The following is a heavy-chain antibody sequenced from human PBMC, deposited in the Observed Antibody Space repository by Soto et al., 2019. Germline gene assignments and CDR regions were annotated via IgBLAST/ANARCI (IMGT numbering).Heavy chain of an antibody. Sequence: QVQLVQSGAEVREPGASVKVSCKASGYSFTSLDINWVRQTAGQGLEWMGWMEPSTGRTGYAQKFQGRVTMTRDTSINTAYMELTTLTSDDTAFYYCASEDCRNTNCLKGFDYWGQGTLVTVSS. D-gene: IGHD2-15*01. J-gene: IGHJ4*02. V-gene: IGHV1-8*01. CDR3: ASEDCRNTNCLKGFDY. CDR1: GYSFTSLD. CDR2: MEPSTGRT.